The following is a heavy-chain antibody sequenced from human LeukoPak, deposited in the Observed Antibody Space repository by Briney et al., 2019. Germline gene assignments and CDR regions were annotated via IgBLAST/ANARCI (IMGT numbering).Heavy chain of an antibody. V-gene: IGHV3-30*18. J-gene: IGHJ4*02. CDR2: ISNDGSNK. Sequence: PGGSLRLSCAASGFTFNSYGMHWVRQAPGKGLEWVAVISNDGSNKYYADSVKGRFTISRDNSKNTLYLQMNSLRADDTAVYYCAKDLQDTAMVDYWGQGTLVTVSS. CDR1: GFTFNSYG. CDR3: AKDLQDTAMVDY. D-gene: IGHD5-18*01.